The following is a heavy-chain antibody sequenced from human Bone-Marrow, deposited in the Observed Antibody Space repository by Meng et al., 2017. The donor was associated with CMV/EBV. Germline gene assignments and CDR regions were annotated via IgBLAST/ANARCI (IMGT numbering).Heavy chain of an antibody. V-gene: IGHV3-30*02. CDR2: IWYDGSNK. Sequence: GGSLRLSCAASGFTFSSYGMHWVRQAPGKGLEWVAVIWYDGSNKYYADSVKGRFTISRDNSKNTLYLQMNSLRAEDTAVYYCAKDLSGFLVVPAAAYWGQGTLVTVSS. D-gene: IGHD2-2*01. J-gene: IGHJ4*02. CDR1: GFTFSSYG. CDR3: AKDLSGFLVVPAAAY.